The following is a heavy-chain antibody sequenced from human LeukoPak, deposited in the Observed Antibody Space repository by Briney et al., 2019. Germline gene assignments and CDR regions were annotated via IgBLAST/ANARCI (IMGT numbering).Heavy chain of an antibody. CDR1: GFTFSSYT. J-gene: IGHJ4*02. D-gene: IGHD2-2*01. CDR2: ISGSGGNT. V-gene: IGHV3-23*01. CDR3: AKGPKIPAPTYYFDY. Sequence: GGSLRLSCAASGFTFSSYTMGWVRQAPGKGLEWISAISGSGGNTYYAASVKGRFTFSRDNSKNTLFLQMNSLRAEDTAVYYCAKGPKIPAPTYYFDYWGQGTLVTVSS.